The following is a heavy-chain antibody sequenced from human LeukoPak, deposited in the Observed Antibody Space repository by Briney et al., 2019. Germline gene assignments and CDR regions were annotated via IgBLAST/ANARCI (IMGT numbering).Heavy chain of an antibody. CDR3: ARVGHYYDSSGYHYFFDY. CDR2: IYYSGST. J-gene: IGHJ4*02. V-gene: IGHV4-59*01. D-gene: IGHD3-22*01. Sequence: SQTLSLTCTVSGGSISTYYWSWIRQPPGNGLEWIGYIYYSGSTNYNPSLKSRVTTSVDTSKNQFSLKLSSVTAADTAVYYCARVGHYYDSSGYHYFFDYWGQGTLVTVSS. CDR1: GGSISTYY.